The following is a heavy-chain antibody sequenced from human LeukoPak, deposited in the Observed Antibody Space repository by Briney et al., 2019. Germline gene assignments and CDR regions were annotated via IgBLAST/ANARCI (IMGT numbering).Heavy chain of an antibody. V-gene: IGHV4-61*02. Sequence: SQTLSLTCTVSGVSISSGSYYWSWIRQPAGKGLEWIGRIYTSGSTNYNPSLESSVTISVDTSKNQFSLKLSSVTAADTAVYYCARDRGTNFDYWGQGTLVTVSS. J-gene: IGHJ4*02. D-gene: IGHD1/OR15-1a*01. CDR3: ARDRGTNFDY. CDR1: GVSISSGSYY. CDR2: IYTSGST.